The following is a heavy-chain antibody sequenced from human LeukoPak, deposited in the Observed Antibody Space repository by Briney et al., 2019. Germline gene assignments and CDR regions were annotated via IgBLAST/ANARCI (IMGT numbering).Heavy chain of an antibody. CDR3: ARVGDTHWFDP. CDR2: INHSGST. CDR1: GGSFSGYY. V-gene: IGHV4-34*01. D-gene: IGHD3-16*01. J-gene: IGHJ5*02. Sequence: SETLSLTCAVYGGSFSGYYWSWIRQPPGKGLEWIGEINHSGSTNYNPSLKSRVTISVDTSKNQFSPKLSSVTAADTAVYYCARVGDTHWFDPWGQGTLVTVSS.